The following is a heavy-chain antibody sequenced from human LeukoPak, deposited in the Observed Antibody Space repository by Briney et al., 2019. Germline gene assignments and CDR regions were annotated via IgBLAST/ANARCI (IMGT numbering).Heavy chain of an antibody. CDR3: ARDRGIAVADDYYYGMDV. CDR1: GGSISSYY. D-gene: IGHD6-19*01. V-gene: IGHV4-59*01. CDR2: IYYSGST. J-gene: IGHJ6*02. Sequence: SETLSLTCTVSGGSISSYYWSWIRQPPGKGLGWIGYIYYSGSTNYNPSLKSRVTISVDTSKNQFSLKLSSVTAADTAVYYCARDRGIAVADDYYYGMDVWGQGTTVTVSS.